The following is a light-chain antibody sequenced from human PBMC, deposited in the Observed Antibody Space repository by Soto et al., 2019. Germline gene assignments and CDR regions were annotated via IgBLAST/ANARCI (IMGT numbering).Light chain of an antibody. J-gene: IGKJ1*01. Sequence: DIVMTQSPDSLGVSLGERATINCKSSQSVLYSSNNKNYLAWYQQKPGQPPKLLIYWASTRESGVPDRFSGSGSGTDFTLTISSLQAEYVAVYYCQQYYITPWTLGQGTKVEIK. CDR3: QQYYITPWT. V-gene: IGKV4-1*01. CDR1: QSVLYSSNNKNY. CDR2: WAS.